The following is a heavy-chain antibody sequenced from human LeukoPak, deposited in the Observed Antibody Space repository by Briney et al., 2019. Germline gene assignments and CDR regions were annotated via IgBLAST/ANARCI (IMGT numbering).Heavy chain of an antibody. CDR2: INAGNGNT. CDR1: GYTFTSYA. J-gene: IGHJ4*02. V-gene: IGHV1-3*01. D-gene: IGHD3-3*01. Sequence: ASVKVSCKASGYTFTSYAMHWVRQAPGQRLEWMGWINAGNGNTKYSQKFQGRVTMTTDTSTSTAYMELRSLRSDDTAVYYCARDDFWSGTEGPGYWGQGTLVTVSS. CDR3: ARDDFWSGTEGPGY.